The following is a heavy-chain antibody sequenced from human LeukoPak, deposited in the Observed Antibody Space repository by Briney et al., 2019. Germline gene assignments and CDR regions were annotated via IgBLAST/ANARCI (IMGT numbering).Heavy chain of an antibody. CDR2: ISPSGDIT. Sequence: GGTLRLSCAASGFTFSNHGMNWVRQAPGKGLEWVSGISPSGDITYYADSVKGRFTISRDNSKNTLYLQMNSLRAEDTAVYYCAKDFRSIVVVPAASGYFDYWGQGTLVIVSS. CDR1: GFTFSNHG. CDR3: AKDFRSIVVVPAASGYFDY. J-gene: IGHJ4*02. V-gene: IGHV3-23*01. D-gene: IGHD2-2*01.